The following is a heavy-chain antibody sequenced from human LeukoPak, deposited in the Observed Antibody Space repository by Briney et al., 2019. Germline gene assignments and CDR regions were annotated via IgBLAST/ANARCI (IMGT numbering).Heavy chain of an antibody. CDR3: ARQPPYYYGLDV. V-gene: IGHV4-39*01. CDR2: IYYSGST. J-gene: IGHJ6*02. Sequence: LSGTLSLTCTVSGGSIRSSSYYWGWIRQPPGKGLEWIGNIYYSGSTYYNPSLKSRLTISVDTSKNQFSLKLSSVTAADTAVYYCARQPPYYYGLDVWGQGTTVTVS. CDR1: GGSIRSSSYY.